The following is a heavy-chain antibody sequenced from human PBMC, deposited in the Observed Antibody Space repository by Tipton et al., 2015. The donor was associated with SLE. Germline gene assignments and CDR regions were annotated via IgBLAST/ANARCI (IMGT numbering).Heavy chain of an antibody. J-gene: IGHJ4*01. V-gene: IGHV4-59*01. D-gene: IGHD5-18*01. CDR3: ARDGFSYPCDD. CDR2: IYYSGST. CDR1: GGSISSYY. Sequence: LRLSCTVSGGSISSYYWSWIRQPPGKGLEWIGYIYYSGSTNYNPSLKSRVTISVDTSKNQFSLKLTSVTAADTAVYYCARDGFSYPCDDSGHRTLVTVAS.